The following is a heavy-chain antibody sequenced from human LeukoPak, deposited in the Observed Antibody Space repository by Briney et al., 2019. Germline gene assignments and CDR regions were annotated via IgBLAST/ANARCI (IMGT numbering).Heavy chain of an antibody. D-gene: IGHD3-22*01. CDR2: IVVGSGNT. J-gene: IGHJ5*02. CDR1: GFTFSNSA. Sequence: SVKVSCKVSGFTFSNSAMQWVRQARGQRLEWIGGIVVGSGNTNYAQKFQERVTITRDMSTSTAYMELSSLRSEDTAVYYCAADLYYDSSGYYWGPPFDPWGQGTLVTVSS. V-gene: IGHV1-58*02. CDR3: AADLYYDSSGYYWGPPFDP.